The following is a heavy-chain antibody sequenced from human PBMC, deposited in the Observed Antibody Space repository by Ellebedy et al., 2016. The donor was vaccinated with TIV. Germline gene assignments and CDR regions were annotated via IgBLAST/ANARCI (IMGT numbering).Heavy chain of an antibody. Sequence: MPSETLSLTCAVYGGSFSDYYWSWIRQPPGKGLEWIGEINHSGSTNYNPSLKSRVTISVDTSKNQFSLKLRSVTAADTAVYYCARQGYRGYSYGATYTPFDYWGQGTLVTVSS. V-gene: IGHV4-34*01. CDR3: ARQGYRGYSYGATYTPFDY. D-gene: IGHD5-18*01. J-gene: IGHJ4*02. CDR1: GGSFSDYY. CDR2: INHSGST.